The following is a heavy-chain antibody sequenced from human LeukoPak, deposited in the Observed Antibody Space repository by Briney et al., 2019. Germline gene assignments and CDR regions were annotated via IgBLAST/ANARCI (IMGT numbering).Heavy chain of an antibody. D-gene: IGHD3-3*01. Sequence: GGPWRLPGVALGFPLGPNAIAGSGQPPGRGLDGFFAFLTGGRNPTYADTVKGRFTISRENTENTLYLQMNSLRAENTAVYYCAKDSQHYDFWSRYKQYDYHYMDVWGKGTTVTVSS. CDR3: AKDSQHYDFWSRYKQYDYHYMDV. V-gene: IGHV3-23*03. J-gene: IGHJ6*03. CDR2: FLTGGRNP. CDR1: GFPLGPNA.